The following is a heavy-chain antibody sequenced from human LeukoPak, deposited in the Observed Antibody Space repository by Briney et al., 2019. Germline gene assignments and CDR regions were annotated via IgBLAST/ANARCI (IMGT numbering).Heavy chain of an antibody. Sequence: ASVKVSCKASGYTFTGYYMHWVRQAPGQGHEWMGWINPNSDGTNYAQKFQGRVTMTRDTSTSTAYMQLSGLRSDDAAVYYCARSHSSFFDSWGQGTLVTVSS. CDR3: ARSHSSFFDS. D-gene: IGHD6-6*01. CDR2: INPNSDGT. V-gene: IGHV1-2*02. CDR1: GYTFTGYY. J-gene: IGHJ4*02.